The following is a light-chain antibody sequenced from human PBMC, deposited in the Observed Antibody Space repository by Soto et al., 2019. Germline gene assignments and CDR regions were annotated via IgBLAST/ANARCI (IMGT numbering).Light chain of an antibody. CDR1: QSISNW. J-gene: IGKJ2*01. V-gene: IGKV1-5*03. CDR3: QQYDRFPYT. Sequence: DIQMTQSPSTLSASVGDTVTITCRASQSISNWLAWYKKKPGQAPKLLIHKASTLESGVPSRFSGSGSGTEFTLTISILQPDDLATFYCQQYDRFPYTFGQGTKLEIK. CDR2: KAS.